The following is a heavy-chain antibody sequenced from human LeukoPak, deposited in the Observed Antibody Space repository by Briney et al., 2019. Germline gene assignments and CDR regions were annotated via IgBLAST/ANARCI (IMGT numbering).Heavy chain of an antibody. V-gene: IGHV4-39*07. CDR2: FSCSGST. D-gene: IGHD1-1*01. CDR3: ARDWNRYAY. CDR1: GGSISSCTYS. J-gene: IGHJ4*02. Sequence: SETLSLACSVSGGSISSCTYSWGWIRQPPGKGLGWIGSFSCSGSTYYNPSLKSRVTISVDTSKSQFSLYMDSVTAADTAVYYCARDWNRYAYWGQGTLVTVSS.